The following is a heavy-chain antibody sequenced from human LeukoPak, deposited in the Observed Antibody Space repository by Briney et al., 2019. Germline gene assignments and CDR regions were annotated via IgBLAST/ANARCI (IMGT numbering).Heavy chain of an antibody. CDR2: IGTSSSYI. V-gene: IGHV3-21*04. CDR3: ARDYANYYDSSGYLAN. Sequence: GGSLRLSCAASGFTFSSYSMNWVRQAPGKGLEWVSSIGTSSSYIYYADSLKGRFTISRDNAKNSLYLQMNSLRAEDTALYYCARDYANYYDSSGYLANWGQGTLVAVSS. J-gene: IGHJ4*02. CDR1: GFTFSSYS. D-gene: IGHD3-22*01.